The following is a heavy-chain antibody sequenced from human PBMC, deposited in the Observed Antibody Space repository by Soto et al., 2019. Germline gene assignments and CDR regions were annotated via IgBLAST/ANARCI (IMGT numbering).Heavy chain of an antibody. Sequence: GASVKVSCKASGYTFTSYGISWVRQAPGQGLEWMGWINSYNGNTNYAQKLQGRVTMTTDTSTSTAYMELRSLRSDDTAVYYCARDPVAGIWFDPWGQRTLVTVSS. CDR1: GYTFTSYG. D-gene: IGHD6-19*01. CDR3: ARDPVAGIWFDP. J-gene: IGHJ5*02. CDR2: INSYNGNT. V-gene: IGHV1-18*01.